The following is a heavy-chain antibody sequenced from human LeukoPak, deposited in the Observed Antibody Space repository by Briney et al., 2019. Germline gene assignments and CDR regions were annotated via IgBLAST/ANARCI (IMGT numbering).Heavy chain of an antibody. CDR1: GGSFSGYY. J-gene: IGHJ5*02. CDR2: INHSGST. V-gene: IGHV4-34*01. D-gene: IGHD3-16*01. Sequence: SETLSLTCAVYGGSFSGYYWSWIRQPPGKGLEWIGEINHSGSTNYNPSLKSRVTISVDTSKNQFSLKLSSVTAADTAVYYCARGVYDYVWGSYTENWFDPWGQGTLVTVSS. CDR3: ARGVYDYVWGSYTENWFDP.